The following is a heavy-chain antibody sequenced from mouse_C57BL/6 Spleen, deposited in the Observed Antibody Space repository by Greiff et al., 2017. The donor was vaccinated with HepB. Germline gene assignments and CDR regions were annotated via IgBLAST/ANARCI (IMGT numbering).Heavy chain of an antibody. J-gene: IGHJ1*03. CDR1: GFTFSNYW. CDR2: IRLKSDNYAT. Sequence: EVQGVESGGGLVQPGGSMKLSCVASGFTFSNYWMNWVRQSPEKGLEWVAQIRLKSDNYATHYAESVKGRFTISRDDSKSSVYLQMNNLRAEDTGIYYCTGPMIHWYFDVWGTGTTVTVSS. D-gene: IGHD2-4*01. CDR3: TGPMIHWYFDV. V-gene: IGHV6-3*01.